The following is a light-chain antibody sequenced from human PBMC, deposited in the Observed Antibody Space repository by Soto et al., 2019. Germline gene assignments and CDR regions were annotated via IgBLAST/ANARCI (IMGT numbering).Light chain of an antibody. CDR3: QQYDNLLET. J-gene: IGKJ2*01. Sequence: DIQMTQSPSSLSASVGDRVTITCQASQDISNYLNWYQQKPGEAPKLLIYDASNLETGVPSRFNGSGSGTYFTFTISSLQPEDIATYYCQQYDNLLETFGQGTKLEIK. CDR1: QDISNY. CDR2: DAS. V-gene: IGKV1-33*01.